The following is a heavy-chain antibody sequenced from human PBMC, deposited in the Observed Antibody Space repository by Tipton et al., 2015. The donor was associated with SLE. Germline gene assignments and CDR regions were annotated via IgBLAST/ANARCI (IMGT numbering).Heavy chain of an antibody. CDR2: IYTSGST. Sequence: TLSLTCTVSGGSISSGSYYWSWIRQPAGKGLEWIGYIYTSGSTNYNPSLKSRVTISVDTSKNQFSLKLSSVTAADTAVYYCARGNLAVAGRYYYYGMDVWGQGTTVTVSS. J-gene: IGHJ6*02. CDR1: GGSISSGSYY. V-gene: IGHV4-61*09. D-gene: IGHD6-19*01. CDR3: ARGNLAVAGRYYYYGMDV.